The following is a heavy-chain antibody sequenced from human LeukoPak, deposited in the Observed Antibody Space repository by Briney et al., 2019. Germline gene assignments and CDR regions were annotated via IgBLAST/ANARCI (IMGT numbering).Heavy chain of an antibody. CDR2: INHSGST. Sequence: PSETLSLTCAVYGGSFSGYYWSWIRQPPGKGLEWIGEINHSGSTNYNPSLKSRVTISVDTSKNQFSLKLSSVTAADTAVYYCARLDCSSTSCLHAFDIWGQGTMVTVSS. D-gene: IGHD2-2*01. CDR1: GGSFSGYY. CDR3: ARLDCSSTSCLHAFDI. V-gene: IGHV4-34*01. J-gene: IGHJ3*02.